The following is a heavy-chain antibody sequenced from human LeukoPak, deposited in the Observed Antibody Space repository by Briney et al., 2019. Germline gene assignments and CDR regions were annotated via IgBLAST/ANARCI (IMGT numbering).Heavy chain of an antibody. CDR1: GFTFSSYS. CDR3: AREITPPGDSYGQWYFDY. D-gene: IGHD5-18*01. J-gene: IGHJ4*02. V-gene: IGHV3-21*04. Sequence: PGGSLRLSCAASGFTFSSYSMNWVRQAPGEGLEWVSSISSSSSYIYYADSVKGRFTISRDNSKNTLYLQMNSLRAEDTAVYYCAREITPPGDSYGQWYFDYWGQGTLVTVSS. CDR2: ISSSSSYI.